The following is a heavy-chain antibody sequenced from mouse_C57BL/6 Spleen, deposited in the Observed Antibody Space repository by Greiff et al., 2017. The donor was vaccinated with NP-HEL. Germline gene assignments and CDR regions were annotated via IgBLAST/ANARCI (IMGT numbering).Heavy chain of an antibody. V-gene: IGHV1-61*01. CDR1: GYTFTSYW. Sequence: VQLQQPGAELVRPGSSVQLSCKASGYTFTSYWMDWVKQRPGQGLEWIGNIYPSDSETHYNQKFKDKATLTVDKSSSTAYMQLSSLTSEDSAVYYCARRVDSFDYWGQGTTLTVSS. J-gene: IGHJ2*01. CDR3: ARRVDSFDY. CDR2: IYPSDSET.